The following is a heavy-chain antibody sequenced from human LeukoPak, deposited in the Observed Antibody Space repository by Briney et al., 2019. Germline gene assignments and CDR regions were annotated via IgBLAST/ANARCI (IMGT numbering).Heavy chain of an antibody. CDR1: GYTFADYY. CDR2: INPDNGGT. D-gene: IGHD5-18*01. CDR3: TTWIQTTDY. J-gene: IGHJ4*02. Sequence: GASVKVSCKACGYTFADYYMNWVRQAPGQGLEWMGWINPDNGGTNYAQKFQGRVIMTRDTSITTVYMELSRLRSDDSAVYYCTTWIQTTDYWGQGTLVTVSS. V-gene: IGHV1-2*02.